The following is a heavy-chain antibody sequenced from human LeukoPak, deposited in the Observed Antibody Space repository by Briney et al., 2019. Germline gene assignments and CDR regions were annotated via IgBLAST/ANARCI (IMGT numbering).Heavy chain of an antibody. J-gene: IGHJ5*01. D-gene: IGHD1-26*01. CDR3: ARGLLYSGSFARNWFDS. CDR2: IYYSGNT. CDR1: GFTFSSYAMH. V-gene: IGHV4-59*04. Sequence: GSLRLSCSASGFTFSSYAMHWVRQPPGKGLEWIGSIYYSGNTYYNPSLKSRVTISVDTSKHQFSLNLSSVTAADTAIYFCARGLLYSGSFARNWFDSWGQGTLVTVSS.